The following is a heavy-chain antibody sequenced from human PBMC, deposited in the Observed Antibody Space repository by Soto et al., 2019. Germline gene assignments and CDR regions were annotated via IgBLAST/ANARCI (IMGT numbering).Heavy chain of an antibody. J-gene: IGHJ4*03. V-gene: IGHV4-34*01. CDR2: IHQSGNT. Sequence: SETLSLTCAVYGGSFGGYHWTWIRQSPGKGLEWIGDIHQSGNTNYNPSLKSRVTISLDTSRNQFSLRLDSATPADTSVYYCARGGRHSALFTGRATFRGFVHWGPGTLETVSS. CDR1: GGSFGGYH. D-gene: IGHD3-9*01. CDR3: ARGGRHSALFTGRATFRGFVH.